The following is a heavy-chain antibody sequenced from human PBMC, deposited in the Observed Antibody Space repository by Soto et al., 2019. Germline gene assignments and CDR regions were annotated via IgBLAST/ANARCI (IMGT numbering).Heavy chain of an antibody. D-gene: IGHD1-26*01. CDR3: AKDVVVGATTGLGDYYYYYGMDV. J-gene: IGHJ6*02. Sequence: HPGGSLRLSCAASGFTFSSYGMHWVRQAPGKGLEWVAFISYDGSNKYYADSVKGRFTISRDNSKNTLYLQMNSLRAEDTAVYYCAKDVVVGATTGLGDYYYYYGMDVWGQGTKVTVSS. CDR2: ISYDGSNK. V-gene: IGHV3-30*18. CDR1: GFTFSSYG.